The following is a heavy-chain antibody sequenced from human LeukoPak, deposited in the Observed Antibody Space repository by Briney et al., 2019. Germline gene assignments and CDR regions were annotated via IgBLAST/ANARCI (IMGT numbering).Heavy chain of an antibody. J-gene: IGHJ5*02. CDR2: IVVGSGNT. D-gene: IGHD2-2*01. CDR3: ARQWGDCSSISCYSAS. CDR1: GFTFTSSA. Sequence: GTSVKVSCKASGFTFTSSAVQWVRQARGQRLEWIGWIVVGSGNTNYAQKFQERVTITRDMSTSTAYMELSSLRSEDTAVYYCARQWGDCSSISCYSASWGQGTLVTVSS. V-gene: IGHV1-58*01.